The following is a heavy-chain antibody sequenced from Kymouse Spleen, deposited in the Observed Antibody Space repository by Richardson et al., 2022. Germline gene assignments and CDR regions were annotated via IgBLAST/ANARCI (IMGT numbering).Heavy chain of an antibody. V-gene: IGHV4-34*01. CDR2: INHSGST. CDR3: ARAPYSSSFDY. Sequence: QVQLQQWGAGLLKPSETLSLTCAVYGGSFSGYYWSWIRQPPGKGLEWIGEINHSGSTNYNPSLKSRVTISVDTSKNQFSLKLSSVTAADTAVYYCARAPYSSSFDYWGQGTLVTVSS. D-gene: IGHD6-6*01. CDR1: GGSFSGYY. J-gene: IGHJ4*02.